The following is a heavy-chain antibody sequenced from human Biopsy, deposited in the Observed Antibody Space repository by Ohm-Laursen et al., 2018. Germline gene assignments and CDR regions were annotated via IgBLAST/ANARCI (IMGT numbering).Heavy chain of an antibody. V-gene: IGHV1-2*02. CDR1: GYTYPDYY. CDR3: ATRGGDDFWSGHYSEIYYYYTLDV. D-gene: IGHD3-3*01. CDR2: IKPNNGDT. J-gene: IGHJ6*02. Sequence: GASVKVSCKASGYTYPDYYVHWVRQAPGQGLEWMGWIKPNNGDTDYSQRFQGRVTLAWDRSASTGYMEVSSLRSGDTALYYCATRGGDDFWSGHYSEIYYYYTLDVWGQGTTVTVFS.